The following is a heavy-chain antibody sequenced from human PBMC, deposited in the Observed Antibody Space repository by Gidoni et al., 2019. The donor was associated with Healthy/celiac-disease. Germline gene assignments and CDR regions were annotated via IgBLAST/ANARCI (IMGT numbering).Heavy chain of an antibody. CDR3: ARDAPYDEHLREYWFDP. Sequence: LVKPGGSLRLSCAASGFTFSDYYMSWIRQAPGKGLEWVSYISSSGSTIYYADSVKGRFTISRDNAKNSLYLQMNSLRAEDTAVYYCARDAPYDEHLREYWFDPWGQGTLVTVSS. CDR1: GFTFSDYY. J-gene: IGHJ5*02. V-gene: IGHV3-11*01. D-gene: IGHD3-10*01. CDR2: ISSSGSTI.